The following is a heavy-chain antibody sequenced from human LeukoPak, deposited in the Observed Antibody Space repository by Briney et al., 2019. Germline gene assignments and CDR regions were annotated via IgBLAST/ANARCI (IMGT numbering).Heavy chain of an antibody. CDR2: IIPIFGKT. CDR3: ARGFHPQLQVHLY. Sequence: ASVKVSCKASGGTFSSYAFNWVRQAPGQGLEWMGGIIPIFGKTNYAQKFQARVTITADESTNTAYMELGSLRSEDTAVYYCARGFHPQLQVHLYWGQGTLVAVSS. D-gene: IGHD5-24*01. V-gene: IGHV1-69*13. CDR1: GGTFSSYA. J-gene: IGHJ4*02.